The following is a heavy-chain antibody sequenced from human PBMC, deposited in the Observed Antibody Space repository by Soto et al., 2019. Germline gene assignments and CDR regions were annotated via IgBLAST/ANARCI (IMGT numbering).Heavy chain of an antibody. Sequence: EVQLVQSGAEVKKPGESLKISCKGSGYPFTTYWIAWVRQTPGKGFEWMGIFSPADSDGRYSPSFQGQVTMSADKSLRTAYVQWSSLKASDSAIYYCARRSGGQRFGPAYADLWGQGTQVIVSS. D-gene: IGHD3-16*01. J-gene: IGHJ5*02. CDR2: FSPADSDG. CDR3: ARRSGGQRFGPAYADL. CDR1: GYPFTTYW. V-gene: IGHV5-51*01.